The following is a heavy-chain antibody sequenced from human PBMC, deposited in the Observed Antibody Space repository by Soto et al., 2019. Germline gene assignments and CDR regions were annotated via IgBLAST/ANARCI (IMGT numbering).Heavy chain of an antibody. D-gene: IGHD6-6*01. CDR2: IYYSGST. V-gene: IGHV4-59*01. CDR1: GGSISSYY. CDR3: ARVFPGYSSSSRVYYFDY. Sequence: QVQLQESGPGLVKPSETLSLTCTVSGGSISSYYWSWIRQPPGKGLEWIGYIYYSGSTNYNPSLKSRVTISVDTSKNQFSLKLSSVTAADTAVYYCARVFPGYSSSSRVYYFDYWGQGTLVTVSS. J-gene: IGHJ4*02.